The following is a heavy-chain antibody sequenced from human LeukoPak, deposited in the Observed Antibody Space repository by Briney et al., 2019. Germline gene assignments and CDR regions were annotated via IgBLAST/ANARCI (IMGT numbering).Heavy chain of an antibody. CDR3: ARAPRMVHFDY. CDR1: GFTFSSYA. V-gene: IGHV3-30*14. J-gene: IGHJ4*02. Sequence: PGRSLRLSCAASGFTFSSYAMHWVRQAPGKGLEWVAFISYDGSNKYYADSVKGRFTISRDNSKSTLYLQMNSLRAEDTAVYYCARAPRMVHFDYWGQGTLVTVSS. D-gene: IGHD6-13*01. CDR2: ISYDGSNK.